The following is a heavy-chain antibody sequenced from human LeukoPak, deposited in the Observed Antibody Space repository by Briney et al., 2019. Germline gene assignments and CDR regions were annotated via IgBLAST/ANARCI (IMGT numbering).Heavy chain of an antibody. CDR1: GGTFSSYA. J-gene: IGHJ5*02. V-gene: IGHV1-69*06. CDR2: IIPIFGTA. Sequence: SVKVSCKASGGTFSSYAISWVRQAPGQGLEWMGGIIPIFGTANYAQKFQGRVTITADKSTSTAYMELSSLRSEDTAVYYCARAATRSDNWFDPWGQGTLVTVSS. D-gene: IGHD2-15*01. CDR3: ARAATRSDNWFDP.